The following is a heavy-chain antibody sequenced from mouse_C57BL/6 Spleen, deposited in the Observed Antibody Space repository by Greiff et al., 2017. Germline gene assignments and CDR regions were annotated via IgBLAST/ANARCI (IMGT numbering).Heavy chain of an antibody. CDR1: GYAFSSSW. V-gene: IGHV1-82*01. CDR2: IYPGDGDT. J-gene: IGHJ2*01. D-gene: IGHD2-4*01. CDR3: AIYYDYDVRYIDY. Sequence: QVQLQQSGPELVKPGASVKISCKASGYAFSSSWMNWVKQRPGKGLEWIGRIYPGDGDTNYNGKFKGKATLTADKSSSTAYMQLSSLTSEDSAVYFCAIYYDYDVRYIDYWGQGTTLTVSS.